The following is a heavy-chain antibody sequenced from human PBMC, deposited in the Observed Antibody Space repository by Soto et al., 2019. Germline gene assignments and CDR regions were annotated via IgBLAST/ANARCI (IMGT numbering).Heavy chain of an antibody. CDR1: GFTFSSYG. CDR2: IWYDGSNK. D-gene: IGHD2-21*02. J-gene: IGHJ4*02. Sequence: QVQLVESGGGVVQPGRSLRLSCAASGFTFSSYGMHWVRQAPGKGLEWVAVIWYDGSNKYYADSVKGRFTISRDNSKHTLYLQMNSLRAEDTAVYYCAREALAYCGGDCYSAFDYWGQGTLVTVSS. CDR3: AREALAYCGGDCYSAFDY. V-gene: IGHV3-33*01.